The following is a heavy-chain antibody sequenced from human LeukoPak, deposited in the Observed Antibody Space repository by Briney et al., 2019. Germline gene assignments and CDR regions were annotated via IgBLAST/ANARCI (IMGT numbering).Heavy chain of an antibody. Sequence: SVKVSCKASGGTFSSYAISWVPQAPGQGLEWVGGIIPIFGTANYAQKFQGRVTITTDESTSTAYMELSSLRSEDTALYYCASCTGGYFSGGSFYPTDALATSGQGRIVTASS. CDR3: ASCTGGYFSGGSFYPTDALAT. J-gene: IGHJ3*02. V-gene: IGHV1-69*05. CDR1: GGTFSSYA. CDR2: IIPIFGTA. D-gene: IGHD2-15*01.